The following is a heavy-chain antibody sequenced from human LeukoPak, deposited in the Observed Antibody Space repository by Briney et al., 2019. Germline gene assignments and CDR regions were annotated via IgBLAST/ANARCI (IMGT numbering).Heavy chain of an antibody. CDR1: GITFSSYS. CDR2: ISSFSGTI. J-gene: IGHJ6*03. V-gene: IGHV3-48*04. Sequence: PGGSLRLSCVASGITFSSYSMNWVRQAPGKGLEWVSYISSFSGTIYYADSVKGRFTISRDNAKNSLYLQMNSLRAEDTAVYYCARDSDSSGWLDYYMDVWGKGTTVTISS. D-gene: IGHD6-19*01. CDR3: ARDSDSSGWLDYYMDV.